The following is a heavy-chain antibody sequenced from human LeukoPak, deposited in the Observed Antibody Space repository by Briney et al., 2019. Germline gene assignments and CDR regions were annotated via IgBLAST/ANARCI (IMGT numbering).Heavy chain of an antibody. J-gene: IGHJ5*02. CDR1: GFTFSSYG. CDR2: IWYDGSNK. D-gene: IGHD2-2*01. CDR3: AREREVSAAESNWFDP. V-gene: IGHV3-33*01. Sequence: PGGSLRLSCAASGFTFSSYGMHWVRQAPGKGLEWVAVIWYDGSNKYYADSVKGRFTISRDNSKNTLYLQMNSLRAEDTAVYYCAREREVSAAESNWFDPWGQGTLVTVSS.